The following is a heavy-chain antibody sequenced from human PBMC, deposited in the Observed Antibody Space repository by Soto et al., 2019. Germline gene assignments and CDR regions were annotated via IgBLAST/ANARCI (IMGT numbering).Heavy chain of an antibody. Sequence: GGSLRLSCGASGFTFGDAGGNWVRQAPGKGLEWVGRIKSKTDGGTTDYAAPVKGRFTISRDDSKNTLYLQMNSLRAEDTALYYCAKGRSYYYYYGVDVWGQGTTVTVSS. J-gene: IGHJ6*02. V-gene: IGHV3-15*07. CDR2: IKSKTDGGTT. CDR1: GFTFGDAG. CDR3: AKGRSYYYYYGVDV.